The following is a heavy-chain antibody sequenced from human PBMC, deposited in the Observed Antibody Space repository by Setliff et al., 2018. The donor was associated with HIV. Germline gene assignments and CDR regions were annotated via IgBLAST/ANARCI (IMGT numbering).Heavy chain of an antibody. Sequence: ASVKVSCKASGGTFSSYTISWVRQAPGQGLEWMGRIIPILGIANYAQKFQGRVTITADKSTSTAYMELSSLRSEDTAVYYCARGGQDYYDSSGYSLDYWGQGTLVTVSS. CDR2: IIPILGIA. V-gene: IGHV1-69*02. CDR3: ARGGQDYYDSSGYSLDY. CDR1: GGTFSSYT. J-gene: IGHJ4*02. D-gene: IGHD3-22*01.